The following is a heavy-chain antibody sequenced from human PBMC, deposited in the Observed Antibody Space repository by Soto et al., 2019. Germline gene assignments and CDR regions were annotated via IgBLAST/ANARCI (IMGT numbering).Heavy chain of an antibody. CDR3: VRDRRIYYSDPHDEFVAADYEV. V-gene: IGHV1-69*01. J-gene: IGHJ3*01. D-gene: IGHD3-22*01. CDR1: GGIFGSHG. Sequence: QVQLIQSEAEVKKPGSSVRVSCTASGGIFGSHGFSWVRQAPGQRLEWVGGFIPIFRTLTYTEKFQARVRIAADESTNTVWLELSSQTSEDKAVYYCVRDRRIYYSDPHDEFVAADYEVWGQGTMVSVSS. CDR2: FIPIFRTL.